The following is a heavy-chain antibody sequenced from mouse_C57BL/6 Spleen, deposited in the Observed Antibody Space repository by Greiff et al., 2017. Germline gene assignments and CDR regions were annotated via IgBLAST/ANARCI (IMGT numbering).Heavy chain of an antibody. CDR1: GYTFTSYW. CDR3: AREGDGYERGFDY. V-gene: IGHV1-69*01. CDR2: IDPSDSYT. Sequence: QVQLQQPGAELVMPGASVKLSCKASGYTFTSYWMHWVKQRPGQGLEWIGEIDPSDSYTNYNQKFKGKSTLTVDKSSSTAYMQLSSLTSEDSAVYDCAREGDGYERGFDYWGQGTTLTVSS. J-gene: IGHJ2*01. D-gene: IGHD2-2*01.